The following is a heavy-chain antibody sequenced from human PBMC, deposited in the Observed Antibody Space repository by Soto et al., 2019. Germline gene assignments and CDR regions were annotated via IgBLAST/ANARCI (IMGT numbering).Heavy chain of an antibody. CDR3: ARNLGWFDP. J-gene: IGHJ5*02. CDR1: GFTFSSYG. D-gene: IGHD7-27*01. Sequence: QVRLVESGGGVVQPGRSLRLSCAASGFTFSSYGMHWVRQAPGKGLEWVAVISYDGSNKYYADSVKGRFTISRDNSKNTLYLQMNRLRAEDTAVYYCARNLGWFDPWGQGTLVTVSS. CDR2: ISYDGSNK. V-gene: IGHV3-30*03.